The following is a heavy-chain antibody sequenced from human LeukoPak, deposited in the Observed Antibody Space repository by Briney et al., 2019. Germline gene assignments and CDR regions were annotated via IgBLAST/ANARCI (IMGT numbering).Heavy chain of an antibody. V-gene: IGHV1-69*13. D-gene: IGHD1-20*01. CDR1: GGTFSSYA. Sequence: SVKVSCKASGGTFSSYAISWVRQAPGQGLEWMGGIIPIFGTANYAQKFQGRVTITADESTSTAYMELSSLRSEDTAVYYCARETNNWDALHGYWGQGTLVTVSS. J-gene: IGHJ4*02. CDR3: ARETNNWDALHGY. CDR2: IIPIFGTA.